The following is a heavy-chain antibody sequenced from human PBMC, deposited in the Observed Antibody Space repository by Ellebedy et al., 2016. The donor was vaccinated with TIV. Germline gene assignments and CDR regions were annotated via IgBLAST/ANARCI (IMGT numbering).Heavy chain of an antibody. CDR3: ATQGVIRDPDAFDI. J-gene: IGHJ3*02. Sequence: SETLSLTXTVSGGSMNNDCWSWIRQPPGKGLDWVGYVCHSGSPNNNPSLKSRLTMSLDTSKNQFSLKLSSVTAADTAVYYCATQGVIRDPDAFDIWGQGTMVTVSS. D-gene: IGHD3-22*01. CDR1: GGSMNNDC. V-gene: IGHV4-59*01. CDR2: VCHSGSP.